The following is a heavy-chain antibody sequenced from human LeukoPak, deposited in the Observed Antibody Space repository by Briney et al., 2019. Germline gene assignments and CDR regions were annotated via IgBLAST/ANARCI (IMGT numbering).Heavy chain of an antibody. V-gene: IGHV4-59*12. J-gene: IGHJ3*01. CDR1: GGSIPNYY. CDR2: IFHTGRT. CDR3: VRHDPSGNSQPLGV. D-gene: IGHD4-23*01. Sequence: PSETLSLTCSVSGGSIPNYYWSWIRQPPGKGLDWMAYIFHTGRTNYNPSLESRLTVSLDMSTNHFSLKLTSVTAADTAVYYCVRHDPSGNSQPLGVWGQGTLVTVSS.